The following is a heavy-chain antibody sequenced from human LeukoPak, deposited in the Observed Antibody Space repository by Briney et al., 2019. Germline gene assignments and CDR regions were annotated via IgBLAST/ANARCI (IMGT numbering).Heavy chain of an antibody. D-gene: IGHD6-13*01. V-gene: IGHV1-2*02. CDR1: GYTFTGYY. CDR2: ISPNSGAT. J-gene: IGHJ4*02. CDR3: ARLGGGSSWSNFDY. Sequence: ASVKVSCKTSGYTFTGYYMHWVRQAPGQGLEWMGWISPNSGATNYAQKFQARVTMTGDTSISTAYMELSSLRSDDTAVYYCARLGGGSSWSNFDYWGQGTLVTVSS.